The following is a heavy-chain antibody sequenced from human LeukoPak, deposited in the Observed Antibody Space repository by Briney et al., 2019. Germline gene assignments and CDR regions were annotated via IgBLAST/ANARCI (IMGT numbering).Heavy chain of an antibody. CDR3: ARGQEWDSWVVDF. Sequence: ASVKVSCKTSGYTFSNYAIHWPRQAPGQRPEWMGCNTGGNPITQYSQKFQGRLTFNRDTSASTAFMELSSLTSEDTAVYYCARGQEWDSWVVDFWGQGTLVTVSS. CDR1: GYTFSNYA. J-gene: IGHJ4*02. D-gene: IGHD1-26*01. CDR2: NTGGNPIT. V-gene: IGHV1-3*01.